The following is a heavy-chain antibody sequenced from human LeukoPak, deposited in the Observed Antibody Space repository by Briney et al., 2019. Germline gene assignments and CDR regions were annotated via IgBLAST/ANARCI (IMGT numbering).Heavy chain of an antibody. Sequence: ASVKVSCKASGYTFTSYYMHWVRQAPGQGLEWMGIINPSGGSTSYAQKFQGRVTMTTDTSTSTAYMEVRSLRSDDTAVYYCARDRGVGATTRFDYWGQGTLVTVSS. CDR3: ARDRGVGATTRFDY. D-gene: IGHD1-26*01. CDR1: GYTFTSYY. CDR2: INPSGGST. V-gene: IGHV1-46*01. J-gene: IGHJ4*02.